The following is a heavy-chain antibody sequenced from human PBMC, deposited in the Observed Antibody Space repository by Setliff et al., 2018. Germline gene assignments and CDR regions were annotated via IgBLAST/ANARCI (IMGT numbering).Heavy chain of an antibody. J-gene: IGHJ3*02. Sequence: SETLSLTCAVSGSAIDSGHYWGWTRQPPGKGLEWIGSFRPTGRTYYNPSLKSRVTISVDTSKKQFSLKLTSMTAADTAVYYCVRDAGDGYGVDAYAGAGFDIWGQGTMVTVSS. CDR2: FRPTGRT. CDR3: VRDAGDGYGVDAYAGAGFDI. V-gene: IGHV4-38-2*02. CDR1: GSAIDSGHY. D-gene: IGHD4-17*01.